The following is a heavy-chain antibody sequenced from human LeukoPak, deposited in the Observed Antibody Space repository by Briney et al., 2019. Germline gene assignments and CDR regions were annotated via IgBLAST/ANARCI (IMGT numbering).Heavy chain of an antibody. J-gene: IGHJ4*02. CDR2: MNPNSGNT. CDR1: GYTFTSYD. D-gene: IGHD3-3*01. CDR3: AREETYYDFWSGWGFDY. V-gene: IGHV1-8*01. Sequence: ASVKVSCKASGYTFTSYDINWVRQATGQGLEWMGWMNPNSGNTGYAQKFQGRVTMTRNTSISTAYMELSSLRSEDTAVYYCAREETYYDFWSGWGFDYWGQGTLVTVSS.